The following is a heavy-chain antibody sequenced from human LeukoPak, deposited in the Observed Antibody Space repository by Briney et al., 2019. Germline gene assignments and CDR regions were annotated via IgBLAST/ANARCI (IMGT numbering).Heavy chain of an antibody. CDR3: ASSRPYYDILTGQSDGAFDI. D-gene: IGHD3-9*01. Sequence: SETLSLTCTVSGGSISNYYWSWIRQPPGKGLEWIGYISYSGSTNYNPSLKSRVTIAIDMSKKQFSLKLSSVTAADTAVYYCASSRPYYDILTGQSDGAFDIWGQGTRVTVSS. J-gene: IGHJ3*02. CDR2: ISYSGST. CDR1: GGSISNYY. V-gene: IGHV4-59*01.